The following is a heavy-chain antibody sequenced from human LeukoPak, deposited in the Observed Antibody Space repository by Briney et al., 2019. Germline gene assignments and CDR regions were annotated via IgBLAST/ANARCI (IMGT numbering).Heavy chain of an antibody. CDR3: ARGLLDHHDSSGSYSNWFDL. V-gene: IGHV3-64*01. Sequence: GGSLRLPCAASGFTFGSYAMHWVRQTPGKGLEYVSGISSNGVNTYYGNSVKGRFTMSRDNSKNTLDLQMGSLRPEDMAVYYCARGLLDHHDSSGSYSNWFDLWGQGTLDTVSS. J-gene: IGHJ5*02. D-gene: IGHD3-22*01. CDR1: GFTFGSYA. CDR2: ISSNGVNT.